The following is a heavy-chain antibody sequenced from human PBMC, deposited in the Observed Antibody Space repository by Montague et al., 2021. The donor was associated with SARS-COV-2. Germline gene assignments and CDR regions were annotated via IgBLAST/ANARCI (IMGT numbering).Heavy chain of an antibody. J-gene: IGHJ6*02. D-gene: IGHD4-23*01. Sequence: PALVKPTQTLTLTCTFSGFSLSTSGMCVSWIRQPPGKALEWLALIDWDDDKHYSTSLKTRLTISKDTSKNQVVLTMTNMDPVDTATYYCARMTTVVTLRYYYYYGMDVWGQGTTVTVSS. CDR3: ARMTTVVTLRYYYYYGMDV. V-gene: IGHV2-70*01. CDR2: IDWDDDK. CDR1: GFSLSTSGMC.